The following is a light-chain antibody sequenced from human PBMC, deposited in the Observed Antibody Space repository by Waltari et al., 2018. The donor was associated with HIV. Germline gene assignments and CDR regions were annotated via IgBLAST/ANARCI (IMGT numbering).Light chain of an antibody. V-gene: IGLV1-47*01. CDR3: AAWDDSLGGRGL. J-gene: IGLJ3*02. CDR1: TSNIGSNY. CDR2: RNN. Sequence: QSVLTQPPSASGTPGQRVTISCSGSTSNIGSNYVHWYPQLPGTTPRLLIYRNNQRPSGVHDRFTASNSGTSASLAIRGLRSEDEADYYCAAWDDSLGGRGLFGGGTKLTVL.